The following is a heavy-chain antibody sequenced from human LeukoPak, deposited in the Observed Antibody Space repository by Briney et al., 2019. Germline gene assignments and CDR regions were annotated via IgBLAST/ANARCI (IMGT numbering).Heavy chain of an antibody. D-gene: IGHD6-13*01. Sequence: ASVKVSCKASGYTFIRYGISWVRQAPGQGLEWMAWISPYNGDTNYAQKFQGRVTMTTDTSTSTAHMELRSLRSVDTAVYYCARNRVATTGSPTYYFEYWGQGTLVTVSS. CDR1: GYTFIRYG. J-gene: IGHJ4*02. CDR3: ARNRVATTGSPTYYFEY. V-gene: IGHV1-18*01. CDR2: ISPYNGDT.